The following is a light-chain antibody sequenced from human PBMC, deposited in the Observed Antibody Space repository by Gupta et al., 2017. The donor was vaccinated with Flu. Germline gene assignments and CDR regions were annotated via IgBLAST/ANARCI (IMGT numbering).Light chain of an antibody. Sequence: EIVMTHSAGTLSVSPGERATLSCRASQSISTNLAWYQQRPGQAPRLLMYGASTRATGTPARFSGSGSGTEFTLTISILQSEEFAVYYCQQDDNWPRTFGQGTKVEVK. CDR2: GAS. J-gene: IGKJ1*01. CDR1: QSISTN. CDR3: QQDDNWPRT. V-gene: IGKV3-15*01.